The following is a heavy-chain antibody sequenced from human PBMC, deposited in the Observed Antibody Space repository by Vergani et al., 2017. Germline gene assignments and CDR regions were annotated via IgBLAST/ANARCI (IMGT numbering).Heavy chain of an antibody. CDR2: IYHSGST. CDR3: ASHLEMATISVDY. Sequence: QVQLQESGPGLVKPSQTLSLTCTVSGGPISSGDYYWGWIRQPPGKGLEWIGYIYHSGSTYYNPSLKSRVTISVDRSKNQFSLKLSSVTAADTAVYYCASHLEMATISVDYWGQGTLVTVSS. J-gene: IGHJ4*02. D-gene: IGHD5-24*01. V-gene: IGHV4-30-4*01. CDR1: GGPISSGDYY.